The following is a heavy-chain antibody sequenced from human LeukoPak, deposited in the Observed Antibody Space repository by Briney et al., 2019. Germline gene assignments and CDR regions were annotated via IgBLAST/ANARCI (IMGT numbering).Heavy chain of an antibody. CDR2: IYSGGST. Sequence: QPGGSLRLSCAASGFTVSSNYMSWVRQAPGKGLEWVSVIYSGGSTYYADSVKGRFTISRDNSKNTLYLQMNSLRAEDTAVYYCARVAGKRWLQGHNWFDPWGQGTLATVSS. CDR3: ARVAGKRWLQGHNWFDP. V-gene: IGHV3-66*01. CDR1: GFTVSSNY. D-gene: IGHD5-24*01. J-gene: IGHJ5*02.